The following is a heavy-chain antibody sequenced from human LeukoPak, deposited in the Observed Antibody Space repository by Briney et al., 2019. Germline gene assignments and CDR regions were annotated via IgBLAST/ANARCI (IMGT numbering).Heavy chain of an antibody. CDR2: ILYDGSDK. Sequence: HPGRSLRLSCAASGFTFSNYGNHCVRQAPGKGLEWVAVILYDGSDKYYADSVKGRFTISRDNSKNTLSLQMNSLRAEDTAVYYCAKDADSYGYADWGQGTLVTVSS. D-gene: IGHD5-18*01. V-gene: IGHV3-33*06. J-gene: IGHJ4*02. CDR3: AKDADSYGYAD. CDR1: GFTFSNYG.